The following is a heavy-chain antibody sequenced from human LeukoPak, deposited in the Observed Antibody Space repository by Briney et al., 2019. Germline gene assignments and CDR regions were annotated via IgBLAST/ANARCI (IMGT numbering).Heavy chain of an antibody. J-gene: IGHJ4*02. Sequence: GESLQISCKGSGYSFTSYWIGWVRQTPGKGLEWMGIIYPGDSDTRYSPSFQGQVTISADKSVNTAYLQWTSLRASDTAMYYCARESRDGYNNFDYWGQGTLVTVSS. CDR1: GYSFTSYW. D-gene: IGHD5-24*01. CDR2: IYPGDSDT. V-gene: IGHV5-51*01. CDR3: ARESRDGYNNFDY.